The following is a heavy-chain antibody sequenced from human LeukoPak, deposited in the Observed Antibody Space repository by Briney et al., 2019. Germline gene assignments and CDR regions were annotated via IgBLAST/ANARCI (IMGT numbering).Heavy chain of an antibody. CDR1: GGSISSSSYY. CDR3: ARHSPSGSYSY. V-gene: IGHV4-39*01. J-gene: IGHJ4*02. D-gene: IGHD1-26*01. Sequence: SETLSLTCTVSGGSISSSSYYWGWIRQPPGKGLGWIGSIYYSGSTYYNPSLKSRVTISVDTSKNQFSLKLSSVTAADTAVYYCARHSPSGSYSYWGQGTLVTVSS. CDR2: IYYSGST.